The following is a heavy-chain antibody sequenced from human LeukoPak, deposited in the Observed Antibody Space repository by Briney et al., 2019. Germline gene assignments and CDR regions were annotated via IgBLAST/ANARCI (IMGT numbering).Heavy chain of an antibody. Sequence: GGSVKVSCKASGYTFTSYGISWVRQAPGQGLKWMGWISLYNGNTKYAQKLQGRVTLTTDTSTSTAYMELRSLRSDDTAVYYCARDEQWLVDYWGQGTLVPVSS. CDR2: ISLYNGNT. J-gene: IGHJ4*02. D-gene: IGHD6-19*01. CDR3: ARDEQWLVDY. CDR1: GYTFTSYG. V-gene: IGHV1-18*01.